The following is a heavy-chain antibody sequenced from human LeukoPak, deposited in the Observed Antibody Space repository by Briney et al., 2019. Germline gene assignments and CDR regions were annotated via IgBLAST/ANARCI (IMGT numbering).Heavy chain of an antibody. CDR3: ARTRDCSSTSCYAQFDY. CDR2: ISSSSSYT. CDR1: GFTFSDYY. D-gene: IGHD2-2*01. V-gene: IGHV3-11*03. J-gene: IGHJ4*02. Sequence: GGSLRLSCAASGFTFSDYYMSWIRQAPGKGLEWVSYISSSSSYTNYADSVKGRFTIYRDNAKNSLYLQMNSLRAEDTAVYYCARTRDCSSTSCYAQFDYWGQGTLVTVSS.